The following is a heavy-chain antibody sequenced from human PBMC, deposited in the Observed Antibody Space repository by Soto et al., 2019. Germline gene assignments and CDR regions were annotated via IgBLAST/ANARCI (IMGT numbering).Heavy chain of an antibody. J-gene: IGHJ5*02. CDR2: ISYDGSNK. CDR1: GFTFSSYA. D-gene: IGHD3-22*01. Sequence: GGSLRLSCAASGFTFSSYAMHWVRQAPGKGLEWVAVISYDGSNKYYADSVKGRFTISRDNSKNTLYLQMNSLRAEDTAVYYCARDQRITMIVVVINNWFDPWGQGTLVTVSS. V-gene: IGHV3-30-3*01. CDR3: ARDQRITMIVVVINNWFDP.